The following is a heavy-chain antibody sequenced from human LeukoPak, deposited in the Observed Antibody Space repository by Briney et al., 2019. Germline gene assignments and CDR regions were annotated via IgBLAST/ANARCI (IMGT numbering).Heavy chain of an antibody. CDR3: ARTRGASGSYYPDY. D-gene: IGHD3-10*01. V-gene: IGHV2-70*17. J-gene: IGHJ4*02. CDR2: IDWDDET. CDR1: GFSLSTTGLC. Sequence: SGPTLVNPTQTLTLTCTFSGFSLSTTGLCVSWFRQPPGKALEWLARIDWDDETFYSASLRTRLSIFKDTSKNLVVLSMTNMDPVDTATYYCARTRGASGSYYPDYWGQGTLVTVSS.